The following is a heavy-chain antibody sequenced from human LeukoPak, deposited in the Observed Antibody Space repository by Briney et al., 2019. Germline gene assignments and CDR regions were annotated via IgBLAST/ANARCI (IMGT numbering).Heavy chain of an antibody. Sequence: GGSLRLSCAASGFTFSSYSMNWVRQAPGKGLEWVSSISSSSSYIYYADSVKGRFTISRDNAKNSLYLQMNSLRAEDTAVYYCARARLSTWFGDLFTAGFDYWGQGTLVTVSS. CDR2: ISSSSSYI. J-gene: IGHJ4*02. CDR3: ARARLSTWFGDLFTAGFDY. V-gene: IGHV3-21*01. D-gene: IGHD3-10*01. CDR1: GFTFSSYS.